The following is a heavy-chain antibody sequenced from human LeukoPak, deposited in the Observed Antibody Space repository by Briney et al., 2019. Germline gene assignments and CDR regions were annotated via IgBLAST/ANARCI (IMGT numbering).Heavy chain of an antibody. CDR2: ISYDGSKK. Sequence: PGGSLRLSCAASGFTFSSYGMQWVRQAPGKGLEWVAVISYDGSKKDYTDSVKGRFTISRDNSKNTLYLQMNSLKAEDTAVYYCAKESGGYSNNRGWFDPWGQGTLVTVSS. D-gene: IGHD4-11*01. V-gene: IGHV3-30*18. J-gene: IGHJ5*02. CDR3: AKESGGYSNNRGWFDP. CDR1: GFTFSSYG.